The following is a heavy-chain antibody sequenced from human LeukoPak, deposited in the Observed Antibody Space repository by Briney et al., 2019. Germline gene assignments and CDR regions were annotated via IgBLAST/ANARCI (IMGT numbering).Heavy chain of an antibody. V-gene: IGHV3-23*01. D-gene: IGHD3-9*01. CDR2: ISGRGGTT. CDR1: GFTLSIYA. Sequence: GGSLRLSCSASGFTLSIYAMTWVRQAPGKGLEWVSVISGRGGTTNYADSVKGRFTISRDNFKSTLYLQMNSLRAEDTAVYYCAKGPLIAQYSQDWGQGTLVTVSS. CDR3: AKGPLIAQYSQD. J-gene: IGHJ1*01.